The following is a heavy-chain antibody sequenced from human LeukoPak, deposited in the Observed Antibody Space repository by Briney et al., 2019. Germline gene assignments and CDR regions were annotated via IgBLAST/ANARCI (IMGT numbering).Heavy chain of an antibody. CDR3: ARGLYGSGDVDY. CDR2: FDPEDGET. CDR1: GYTLTELS. J-gene: IGHJ4*02. D-gene: IGHD3-10*01. V-gene: IGHV1-24*01. Sequence: EASVKVSCKVSGYTLTELSMHWVRQAPGKGLEWMGGFDPEDGETIYAQKFQGRVTMTEDTSTDTAYMELSSLRSEDTAVYYCARGLYGSGDVDYWGQGTLVTVSS.